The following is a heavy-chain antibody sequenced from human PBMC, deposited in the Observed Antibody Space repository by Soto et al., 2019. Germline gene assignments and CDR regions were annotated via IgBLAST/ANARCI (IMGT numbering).Heavy chain of an antibody. Sequence: AASRDTVNSSLVDWARKAPGKGLVWVSRINSDGSSTSYADSVKGRFTISRDNAKNTLYLQMNSLRAEDTTVYYCASVTSPSVLLYFDWLFHRYYYYGMDVWGEGP. CDR1: RDTVNSSL. CDR3: ASVTSPSVLLYFDWLFHRYYYYGMDV. V-gene: IGHV3-74*01. D-gene: IGHD3-9*01. J-gene: IGHJ6*01. CDR2: INSDGSST.